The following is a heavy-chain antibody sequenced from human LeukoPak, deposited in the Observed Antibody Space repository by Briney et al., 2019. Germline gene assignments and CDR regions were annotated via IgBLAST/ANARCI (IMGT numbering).Heavy chain of an antibody. CDR1: GYTFTGYY. CDR2: INPNSGGT. J-gene: IGHJ3*02. CDR3: ARAMYCSGGSCYHQGAFDI. D-gene: IGHD2-15*01. V-gene: IGHV1-2*04. Sequence: ASVKVSCKASGYTFTGYYMHWVRQAPGQGLEWMGWINPNSGGTNYAQKFQGWVTMTRDTSISTAYMELSRPRSDDTAVYYCARAMYCSGGSCYHQGAFDIWGQGTMVTVSS.